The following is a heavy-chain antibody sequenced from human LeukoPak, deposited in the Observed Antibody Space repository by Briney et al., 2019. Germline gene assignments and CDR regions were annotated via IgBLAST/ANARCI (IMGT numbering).Heavy chain of an antibody. CDR3: AGSGWQVYLDY. Sequence: GGSLRRSCAASGFTFTTFWMSWVRQAPGKGLEWVANIKQDGSERYYVDSVKGRFTISRDNAKNSLYLQMNSLRAEDTGVYYCAGSGWQVYLDYWGQGALVTVSS. V-gene: IGHV3-7*01. CDR1: GFTFTTFW. CDR2: IKQDGSER. D-gene: IGHD6-19*01. J-gene: IGHJ4*02.